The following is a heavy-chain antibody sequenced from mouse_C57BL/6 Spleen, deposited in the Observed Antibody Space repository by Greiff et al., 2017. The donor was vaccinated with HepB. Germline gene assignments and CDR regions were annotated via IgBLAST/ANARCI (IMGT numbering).Heavy chain of an antibody. J-gene: IGHJ3*01. CDR2: IDPETGGT. D-gene: IGHD2-3*01. CDR3: TRRGGYYVGAY. Sequence: QVQLQQSGAELVRPGASVTLSCKASGYTFTDYEMHWVKQTPVHGLEWIGAIDPETGGTAYNQKFKGKAILTADKSSSTAYMELRSLTSEDSAVYYCTRRGGYYVGAYWGQGTLVTVSA. V-gene: IGHV1-15*01. CDR1: GYTFTDYE.